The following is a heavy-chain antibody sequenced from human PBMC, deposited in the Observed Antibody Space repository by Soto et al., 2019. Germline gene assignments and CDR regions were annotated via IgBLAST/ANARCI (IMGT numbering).Heavy chain of an antibody. CDR2: IYGGGTT. J-gene: IGHJ4*02. Sequence: EVQLVESGGGLIQPGGSLRLSCAASGFAVSSKYMTWVRQAPGKGLEWVSVIYGGGTTYYADSVKGRFTISRDTSKNTLYLQMNSLRAEDTAVYYSVQTTGWPGFDFWGQGTLVTVSS. CDR1: GFAVSSKY. CDR3: VQTTGWPGFDF. V-gene: IGHV3-53*01. D-gene: IGHD6-19*01.